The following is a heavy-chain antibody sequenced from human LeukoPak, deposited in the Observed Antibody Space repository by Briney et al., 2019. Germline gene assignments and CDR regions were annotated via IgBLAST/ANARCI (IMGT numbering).Heavy chain of an antibody. D-gene: IGHD4-17*01. CDR2: IWYDGSNK. J-gene: IGHJ4*02. Sequence: GGSLRLPCAASGFTFSSFAMPWVRQAPGKGLEWVAVIWYDGSNKYYADSVKGRFTISRDNSKNTLYLQLNSLRAEDTAVYYCARDLRSYGDPLFDYWGQGTLVTVSS. V-gene: IGHV3-33*01. CDR3: ARDLRSYGDPLFDY. CDR1: GFTFSSFA.